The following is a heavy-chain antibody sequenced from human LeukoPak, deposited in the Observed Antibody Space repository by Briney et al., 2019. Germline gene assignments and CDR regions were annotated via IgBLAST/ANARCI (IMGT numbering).Heavy chain of an antibody. V-gene: IGHV3-48*04. D-gene: IGHD3-22*01. J-gene: IGHJ4*02. CDR1: GFTFSNYS. Sequence: GGSLRLSCVASGFTFSNYSMNWVRQAPGKGLEWVSYISSSSSTIYYADSVKGRFTISRDNAKNSLYLQMNSLRAEDTAVYYCARPNYYDSSGYYPWGQGTLVTVSS. CDR2: ISSSSSTI. CDR3: ARPNYYDSSGYYP.